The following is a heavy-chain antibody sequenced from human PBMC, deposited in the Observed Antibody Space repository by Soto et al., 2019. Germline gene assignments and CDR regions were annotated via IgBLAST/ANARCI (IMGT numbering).Heavy chain of an antibody. V-gene: IGHV4-31*03. CDR3: ARTRTDIVVVPAAPINYYYMDV. D-gene: IGHD2-2*01. CDR1: GGSISSGGYY. J-gene: IGHJ6*03. Sequence: QVQLQESGPGLVKPSQTLSLTCTVSGGSISSGGYYWSWIRQHPGKGLEWIGYIYYSGSTYYNPSLKSRVTISVDTSKNQFSLKLSYVTAADTAVYYCARTRTDIVVVPAAPINYYYMDVWGKGTTVTVSS. CDR2: IYYSGST.